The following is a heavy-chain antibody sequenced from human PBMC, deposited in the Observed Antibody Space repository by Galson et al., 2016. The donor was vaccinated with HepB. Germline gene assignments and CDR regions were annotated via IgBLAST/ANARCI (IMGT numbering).Heavy chain of an antibody. D-gene: IGHD3-3*01. Sequence: SLRLSCAASGFSFSSYWMSWVRQAPGNGLEWVANIKQDGSEKYFLASVKGRFTVSRDNAQTSLSLQMNSLRAEDTAVYYCARWYHDFWSAYYNPQHTYYFDSWGQGTLVTVSS. CDR2: IKQDGSEK. J-gene: IGHJ4*02. CDR3: ARWYHDFWSAYYNPQHTYYFDS. CDR1: GFSFSSYW. V-gene: IGHV3-7*04.